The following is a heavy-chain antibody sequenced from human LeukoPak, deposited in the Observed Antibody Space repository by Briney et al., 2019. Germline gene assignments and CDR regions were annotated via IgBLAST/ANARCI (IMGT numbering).Heavy chain of an antibody. V-gene: IGHV3-48*04. CDR1: GFTFSSYS. Sequence: GGSLRLSCAASGFTFSSYSMNWVRQAPGKGLEWVSYISSSGSTIYYADSVKGRFTISRDNAKNSLYLQMNSLRAEDTAVYYCARTTKYSSSWFLAFDIWGQGTMVTVSS. CDR2: ISSSGSTI. D-gene: IGHD6-13*01. CDR3: ARTTKYSSSWFLAFDI. J-gene: IGHJ3*02.